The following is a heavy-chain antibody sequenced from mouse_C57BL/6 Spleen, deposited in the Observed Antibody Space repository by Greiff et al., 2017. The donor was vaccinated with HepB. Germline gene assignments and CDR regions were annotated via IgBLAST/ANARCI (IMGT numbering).Heavy chain of an antibody. CDR3: ARQDGSSLDY. D-gene: IGHD1-1*01. Sequence: EVKLMESGGGLVQPGGSLKLSCAASGFTFSDYYMYWVRQTPEKRLEWVAYISNGGGSTYYPDTVKGRFTISRDNAKNTLYLQMSRLKSEDTAMYYCARQDGSSLDYWGQGTTLTVSS. CDR2: ISNGGGST. CDR1: GFTFSDYY. J-gene: IGHJ2*01. V-gene: IGHV5-12*01.